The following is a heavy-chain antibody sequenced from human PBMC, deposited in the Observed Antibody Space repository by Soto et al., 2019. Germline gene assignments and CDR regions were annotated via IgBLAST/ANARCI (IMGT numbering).Heavy chain of an antibody. Sequence: SETLSLTCTVSGGSISSYYWSWIRQPPGKGLEWIGYIYYSGSTNYNPSLKSRVTISVDTSKNQFSLKLSSVTAADTAVYYCARVVEGVLEKIYFDYWGQGTLVTVSS. CDR2: IYYSGST. CDR3: ARVVEGVLEKIYFDY. D-gene: IGHD1-1*01. V-gene: IGHV4-59*01. CDR1: GGSISSYY. J-gene: IGHJ4*02.